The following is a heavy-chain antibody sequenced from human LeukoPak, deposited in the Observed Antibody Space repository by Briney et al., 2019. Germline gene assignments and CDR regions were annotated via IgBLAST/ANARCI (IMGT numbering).Heavy chain of an antibody. J-gene: IGHJ6*03. Sequence: SETLSLTCTVSGFSITSGYFWGWIRQPPGKGLEWIGYIYYTGSTNYNPSLKSRVTISVDTSKNQFSLKLRSVTAADTAVYYCARGGWFGELFSYYMDVWGKGTTVTISS. CDR2: IYYTGST. D-gene: IGHD3-10*01. V-gene: IGHV4-61*01. CDR1: GFSITSGYF. CDR3: ARGGWFGELFSYYMDV.